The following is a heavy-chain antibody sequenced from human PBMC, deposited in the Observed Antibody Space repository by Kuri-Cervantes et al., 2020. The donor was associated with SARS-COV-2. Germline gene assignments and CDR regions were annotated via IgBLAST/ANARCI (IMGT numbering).Heavy chain of an antibody. CDR2: ISPLFGKA. Sequence: SVKVSCKTSGGSFRTFIISWVRQAPGQGLEWMGGISPLFGKANYAQKFQGRVTITADGSTSTVYMEVSSLRFGDTAVYYCTKEKGNTYGFDYWGQGTLVTVSS. CDR1: GGSFRTFI. CDR3: TKEKGNTYGFDY. V-gene: IGHV1-69*13. D-gene: IGHD5-18*01. J-gene: IGHJ4*02.